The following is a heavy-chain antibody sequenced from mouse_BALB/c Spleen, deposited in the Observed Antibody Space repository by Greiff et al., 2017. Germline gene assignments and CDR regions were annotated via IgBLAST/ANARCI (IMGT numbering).Heavy chain of an antibody. CDR3: ARAGTGYAMDY. CDR2: ISDGGSYT. V-gene: IGHV5-4*02. CDR1: GFTFSDYY. J-gene: IGHJ4*01. D-gene: IGHD2-14*01. Sequence: EVKLVESGGGLVKPGGSLKLSCAASGFTFSDYYMYWVRQTPEKRLEWVATISDGGSYTYYPHSVKGRFTISRDNAKNNLYMQMSSLKSEDTAMYYCARAGTGYAMDYWGQGTSVTVSS.